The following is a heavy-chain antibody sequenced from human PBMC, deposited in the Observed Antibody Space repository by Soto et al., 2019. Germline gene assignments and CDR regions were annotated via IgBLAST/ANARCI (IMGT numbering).Heavy chain of an antibody. J-gene: IGHJ4*02. D-gene: IGHD2-8*01. CDR3: ARDEGFCAHGACYTVHDY. Sequence: GGSLRLSCAASGFNFGNYYMGWVRQAQGKGLEWVANIKQDGSERYYADSVRGRFTISRDNAKNSLYLQMNSLRAEDTAFYYCARDEGFCAHGACYTVHDYWGQGTLVTVSS. CDR2: IKQDGSER. V-gene: IGHV3-7*01. CDR1: GFNFGNYY.